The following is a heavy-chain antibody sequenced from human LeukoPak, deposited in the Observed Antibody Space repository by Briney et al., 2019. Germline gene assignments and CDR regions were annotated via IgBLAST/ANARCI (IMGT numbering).Heavy chain of an antibody. D-gene: IGHD6-13*01. CDR3: AKVVAAAAGTGAFDI. CDR1: GFTFSSYS. J-gene: IGHJ3*02. V-gene: IGHV3-30*18. Sequence: GGSLRLSCAASGFTFSSYSMNWVRQAPGKGLEWVAVISYDGSNKYYADSVKGRFTISRDNSKNTLYLQMNSLRAEDTAVYYCAKVVAAAAGTGAFDIWGQGTMVTVSS. CDR2: ISYDGSNK.